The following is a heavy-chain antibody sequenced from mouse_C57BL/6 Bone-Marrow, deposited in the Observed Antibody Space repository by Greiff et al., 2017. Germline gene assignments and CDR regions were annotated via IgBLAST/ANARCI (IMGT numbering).Heavy chain of an antibody. D-gene: IGHD2-5*01. J-gene: IGHJ1*03. CDR2: ISYSGST. Sequence: EVKLVESGPGLAKPSQTLSLTCSVTGYSITSDYWNWIRKFPGNKLEYMGYISYSGSTYYNPSLKSRISITRDTSKNQYYMQLNSVTTEDTSTYYGARYNSKPLYWYFDVWGTGTTVTVSS. V-gene: IGHV3-8*01. CDR1: GYSITSDY. CDR3: ARYNSKPLYWYFDV.